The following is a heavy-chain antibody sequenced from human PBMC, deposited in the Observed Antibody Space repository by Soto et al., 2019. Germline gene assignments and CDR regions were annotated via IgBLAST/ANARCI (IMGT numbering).Heavy chain of an antibody. Sequence: GGSLRLSCAASGYTFSDSAIHWVRQASGKGLEWVGRIRSKANSYATVYAASVRGRFTISRDDSKNTAYLQMNSLKTEDTAVYYCARLWSEREPNFDSWGQGTLVTVSS. CDR2: IRSKANSYAT. J-gene: IGHJ4*02. CDR3: ARLWSEREPNFDS. D-gene: IGHD1-26*01. CDR1: GYTFSDSA. V-gene: IGHV3-73*01.